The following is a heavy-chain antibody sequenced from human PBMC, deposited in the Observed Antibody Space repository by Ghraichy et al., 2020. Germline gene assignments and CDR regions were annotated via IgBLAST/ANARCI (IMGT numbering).Heavy chain of an antibody. CDR3: ARDRAWKGVDDY. CDR2: ISSSSSYI. D-gene: IGHD1-1*01. Sequence: GGSLRLSCAASGFTFSSYSMNWVRQAPGKGLEWVSSISSSSSYIYYADSVKGRFTISRDNAKNSLYLQMNSLRAEDTAVYYCARDRAWKGVDDYWGQGTLVTVSS. J-gene: IGHJ4*02. V-gene: IGHV3-21*01. CDR1: GFTFSSYS.